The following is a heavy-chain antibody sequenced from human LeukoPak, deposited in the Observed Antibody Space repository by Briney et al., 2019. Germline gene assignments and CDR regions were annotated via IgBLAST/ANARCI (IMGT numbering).Heavy chain of an antibody. Sequence: ASVKVSCKASGYTFTSYGISWVRQAPGQGLEWMGWISAYNGNTNYAQKLQGRVTMTTDTSTSTAYMELRSLRSDDTAVYYCARGWYSSSWPYYYYYMDVWGKGTTVTVSS. CDR3: ARGWYSSSWPYYYYYMDV. D-gene: IGHD6-13*01. CDR2: ISAYNGNT. J-gene: IGHJ6*03. CDR1: GYTFTSYG. V-gene: IGHV1-18*01.